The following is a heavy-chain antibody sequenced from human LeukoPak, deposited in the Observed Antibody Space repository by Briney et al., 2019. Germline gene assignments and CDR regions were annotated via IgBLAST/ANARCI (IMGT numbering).Heavy chain of an antibody. CDR2: ISSSSSTI. V-gene: IGHV3-48*04. CDR3: ASYYYDSRDAFDI. CDR1: GFTFSSYS. J-gene: IGHJ3*02. Sequence: GGSLRLSCAASGFTFSSYSMNWVRQAPGKGLEWVSYISSSSSTIYYADSVKGRFTISRDNAKNSLYLQMNSLRAEDTAVYYCASYYYDSRDAFDIWGQGTMVTVSS. D-gene: IGHD3-22*01.